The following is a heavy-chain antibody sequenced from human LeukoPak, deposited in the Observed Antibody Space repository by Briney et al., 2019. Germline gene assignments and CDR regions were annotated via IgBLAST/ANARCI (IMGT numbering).Heavy chain of an antibody. D-gene: IGHD4-23*01. Sequence: ASVKVSCKASGYTFTGYYIHWVRQAPGQGPEWMGYINPNTGGTKYAQKFQDRVTMTRDTSISTAYMELSRLKSDDTAVYYCARVRGGNTVDFDYWGQGTLVTVSS. CDR1: GYTFTGYY. J-gene: IGHJ4*02. CDR3: ARVRGGNTVDFDY. CDR2: INPNTGGT. V-gene: IGHV1-2*02.